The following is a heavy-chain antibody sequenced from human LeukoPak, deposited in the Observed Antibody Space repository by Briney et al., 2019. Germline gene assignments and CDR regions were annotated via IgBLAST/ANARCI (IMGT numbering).Heavy chain of an antibody. CDR3: ARHCGIGVAGTLGLFDF. CDR2: IDYTRTT. D-gene: IGHD6-19*01. J-gene: IGHJ4*02. V-gene: IGHV4-39*01. CDR1: GGSISSSSYS. Sequence: SETLSLTCSVSGGSISSSSYSWGWVRPPPGKGLEWLVRIDYTRTTYDNPCLKSRVTISVDTCKNQFPLKLSSVPAEDTAVYYCARHCGIGVAGTLGLFDFWGQGTGVSVFS.